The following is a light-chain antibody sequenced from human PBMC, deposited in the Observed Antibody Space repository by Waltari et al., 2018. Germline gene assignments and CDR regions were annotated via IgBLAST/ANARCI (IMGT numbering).Light chain of an antibody. CDR2: EGN. V-gene: IGLV2-23*03. CDR3: CSNVGSSVF. Sequence: QSALTQPASVSGSPGQSITISCTRFNGNVGSYNLVSWYQQPPGQAPKLLIYEGNRRPSGVSNRFSGSKSDNTASLTLSGLQAEDEADYYCCSNVGSSVFFGGGTKLTVL. CDR1: NGNVGSYNL. J-gene: IGLJ2*01.